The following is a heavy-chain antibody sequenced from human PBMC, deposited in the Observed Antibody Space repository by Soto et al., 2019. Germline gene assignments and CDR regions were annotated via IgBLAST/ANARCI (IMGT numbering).Heavy chain of an antibody. V-gene: IGHV4-59*02. CDR2: IYYCGST. D-gene: IGHD6-13*01. CDR1: GGYVSRCY. CDR3: ARERSSSGWYEY. Sequence: TSETLSLRNTESGGYVSRCYLRGIRQPPGKVLEWIGYIYYCGSTNDNPSVKSRVTISVDTSKKQFSLKRSYVTAADTAVYSCARERSSSGWYEYGGLGALVTVSS. J-gene: IGHJ4*02.